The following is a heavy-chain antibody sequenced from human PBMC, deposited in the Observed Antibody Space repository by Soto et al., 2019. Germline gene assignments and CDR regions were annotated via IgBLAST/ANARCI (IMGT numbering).Heavy chain of an antibody. CDR3: ARGRLRAVAGGSWGY. J-gene: IGHJ4*02. CDR2: INPNSGGT. V-gene: IGHV1-2*02. D-gene: IGHD6-19*01. CDR1: GYTFTGYY. Sequence: QVPLVQSGAEVKKPGASVKVSCKASGYTFTGYYMHWVRQAPGQGREWMGWINPNSGGTNYAQKFQGRVTMTRYTSNSTAYMELSRLGSDDTAVYYWARGRLRAVAGGSWGYWGQGTLVTVSS.